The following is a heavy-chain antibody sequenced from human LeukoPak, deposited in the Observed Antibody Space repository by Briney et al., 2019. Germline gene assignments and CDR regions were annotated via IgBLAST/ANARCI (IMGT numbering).Heavy chain of an antibody. CDR2: IYYSGST. CDR3: ARDYWDYYGSGSFDAFDI. V-gene: IGHV4-59*01. CDR1: GGSISSYY. D-gene: IGHD3-10*01. J-gene: IGHJ3*02. Sequence: PSETLSLTCTVSGGSISSYYWSWIRQPPGKGLEWIGYIYYSGSTNYDPPLKSRVTISVDTSKNQFSLKLSSVTAADTAVYYCARDYWDYYGSGSFDAFDIWGQGTMVTVSS.